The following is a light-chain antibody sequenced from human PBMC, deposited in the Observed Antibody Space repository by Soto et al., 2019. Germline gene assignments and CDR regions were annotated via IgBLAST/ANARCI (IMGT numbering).Light chain of an antibody. CDR2: DAS. V-gene: IGKV3-11*01. CDR1: QSVGTF. CDR3: LQANRVTLR. Sequence: ELVLTQSPDTLSLSPGERATLYCRASQSVGTFFAWYKKKPGQAPRIIIYDASNRATGIKARGSGSVSGTDFTLHISRLNPVDWAMYVCLQANRVTLRFGQATRLEIK. J-gene: IGKJ5*01.